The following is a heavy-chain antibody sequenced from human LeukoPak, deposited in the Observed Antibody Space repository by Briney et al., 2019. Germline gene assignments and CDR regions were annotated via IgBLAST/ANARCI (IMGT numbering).Heavy chain of an antibody. J-gene: IGHJ4*02. CDR2: IYYIGTT. Sequence: PSETLSLTCTVSGGSISSGGFYWSWIRQHPGKGLEWVGYIYYIGTTYYNPSLKSRLTMSADTSKNQFSLKMSSVTAADTAVYYCARAFRHLSFSDFWGQGTLVTVSS. V-gene: IGHV4-31*03. D-gene: IGHD3-10*01. CDR1: GGSISSGGFY. CDR3: ARAFRHLSFSDF.